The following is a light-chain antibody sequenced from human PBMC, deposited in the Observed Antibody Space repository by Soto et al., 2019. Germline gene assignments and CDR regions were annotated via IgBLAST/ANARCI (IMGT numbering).Light chain of an antibody. CDR1: TSNIGINS. CDR3: AAWDDSLSGQV. Sequence: QSVLTQPPSASGTPGQRITISCSGSTSNIGINSVFWYLHLPGTAPKLLIYRSNQRASGVPDRFSASKSGTSASLAISGLRSEDEADYYCAAWDDSLSGQVFGGGTKVTVL. V-gene: IGLV1-47*01. J-gene: IGLJ2*01. CDR2: RSN.